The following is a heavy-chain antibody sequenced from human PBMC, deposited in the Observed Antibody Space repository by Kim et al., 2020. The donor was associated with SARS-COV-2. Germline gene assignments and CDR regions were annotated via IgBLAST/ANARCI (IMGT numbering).Heavy chain of an antibody. CDR1: GYTFTGYY. J-gene: IGHJ3*02. Sequence: ASVKVSCKASGYTFTGYYMHWVQQAPGQGLEWMGWINPNSGGTNYAQKFQGRVTMTRDTSISTAYMELSRLRSDDTAVYYCARDIPDYGGNSGNAFDIWGQGTMVTVSS. CDR3: ARDIPDYGGNSGNAFDI. V-gene: IGHV1-2*02. D-gene: IGHD4-17*01. CDR2: INPNSGGT.